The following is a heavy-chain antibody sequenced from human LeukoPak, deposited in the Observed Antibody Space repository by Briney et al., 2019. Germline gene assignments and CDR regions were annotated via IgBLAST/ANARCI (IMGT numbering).Heavy chain of an antibody. Sequence: GGSLRLSCVASGFPFSSYWMTWVRQAPGKGLEWVANIKQDGSKKSYVDSVKGRFTISRDNAKNSLYLQMNSLRAEDTAIYYCTRVGYIDEGIDYWGQGTLVTVTS. CDR2: IKQDGSKK. CDR1: GFPFSSYW. V-gene: IGHV3-7*04. J-gene: IGHJ4*02. CDR3: TRVGYIDEGIDY. D-gene: IGHD5-24*01.